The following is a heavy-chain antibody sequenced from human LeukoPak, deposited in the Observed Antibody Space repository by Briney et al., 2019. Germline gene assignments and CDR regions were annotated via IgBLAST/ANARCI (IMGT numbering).Heavy chain of an antibody. V-gene: IGHV3-33*01. D-gene: IGHD5-18*01. J-gene: IGHJ4*02. CDR2: IWYDGSNK. CDR3: AREEANKGYSYGYVGY. CDR1: GFTFSSYG. Sequence: PGGSLRLSCAASGFTFSSYGMHWVRQAPGKGLEWVAVIWYDGSNKYYADSVKGRFTISRDNSKNTLYLQMNSLRAEDTAVYYCAREEANKGYSYGYVGYWGQGTLVTVSS.